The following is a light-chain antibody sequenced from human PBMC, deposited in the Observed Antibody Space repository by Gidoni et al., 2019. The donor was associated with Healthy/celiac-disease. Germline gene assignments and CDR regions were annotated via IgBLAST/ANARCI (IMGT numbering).Light chain of an antibody. CDR3: SSYTSSSSYVV. Sequence: QSALTQPASVSGFPGQSITISCTGTSSDVGGYNYVSWYQQHPGKAPKLMIYDVSNRPSGVYNRFSGSKSGNTASLTISGLQAEDEADYYCSSYTSSSSYVVFGGGTKLTVL. V-gene: IGLV2-14*01. CDR1: SSDVGGYNY. J-gene: IGLJ2*01. CDR2: DVS.